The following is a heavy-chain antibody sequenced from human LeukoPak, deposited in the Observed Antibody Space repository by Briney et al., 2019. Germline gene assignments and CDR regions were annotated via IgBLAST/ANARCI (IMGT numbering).Heavy chain of an antibody. D-gene: IGHD2/OR15-2a*01. CDR2: ISSSGNNI. CDR3: ARVTYAVPDY. V-gene: IGHV3-48*03. J-gene: IGHJ4*02. CDR1: GFTFSSYE. Sequence: GGSLRLSCAASGFTFSSYEMNWVRQDPGKGLEWVSYISSSGNNIYFADSVKGRFTISRDKAKNSLFLQMNSLRAEDTAVYYCARVTYAVPDYWGQVTLVAVSS.